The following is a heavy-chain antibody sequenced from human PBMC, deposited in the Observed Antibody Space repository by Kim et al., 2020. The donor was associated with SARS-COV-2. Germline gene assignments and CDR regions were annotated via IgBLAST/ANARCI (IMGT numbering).Heavy chain of an antibody. J-gene: IGHJ4*02. CDR3: ARGGSSGWAAVGY. D-gene: IGHD6-19*01. Sequence: SETLSLTCTVSGGSISSSSYYWGWIRQPPGKGLEWIGSIYYSGSTYYNPSLKSRVTISVDTSKNQFSLKLSSVTAADTAVYYCARGGSSGWAAVGYWGQGTLVTVSS. V-gene: IGHV4-39*01. CDR1: GGSISSSSYY. CDR2: IYYSGST.